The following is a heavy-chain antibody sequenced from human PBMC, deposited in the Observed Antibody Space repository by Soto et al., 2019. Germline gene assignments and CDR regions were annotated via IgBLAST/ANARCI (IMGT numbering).Heavy chain of an antibody. CDR3: AKDRLWFGRQTEDH. CDR1: GFIFRTFG. J-gene: IGHJ4*02. CDR2: ISDGGGRT. V-gene: IGHV3-23*01. D-gene: IGHD3-10*01. Sequence: EVLLLESGGGLVQPGGSLRLSCAASGFIFRTFGMSWVRQAPGKGLEWVSSISDGGGRTYYADSVRGRFTISRDNSKNTLYLQMNSLGAEDTALYYCAKDRLWFGRQTEDHWGQGILVTVSS.